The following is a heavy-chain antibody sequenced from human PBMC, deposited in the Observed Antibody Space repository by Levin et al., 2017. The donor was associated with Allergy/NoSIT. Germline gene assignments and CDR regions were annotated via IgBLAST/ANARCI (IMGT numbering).Heavy chain of an antibody. V-gene: IGHV3-21*01. D-gene: IGHD1-7*01. CDR1: GFTFSSYS. J-gene: IGHJ6*02. Sequence: ETLSLTCAASGFTFSSYSMNWVRQAPGKGLEWVSSISSSSSYIYYADSVKGRFTISRDNAKNSLYLQMNSLRAEDTAVYYCARANWNYRALDYYYYGMDVWGQGTTVTVSS. CDR3: ARANWNYRALDYYYYGMDV. CDR2: ISSSSSYI.